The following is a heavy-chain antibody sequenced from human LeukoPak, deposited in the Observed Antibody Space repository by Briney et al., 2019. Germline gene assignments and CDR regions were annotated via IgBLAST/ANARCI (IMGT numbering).Heavy chain of an antibody. CDR1: GYTFTDYY. D-gene: IGHD2-2*01. J-gene: IGHJ4*02. CDR2: INPNDGDT. V-gene: IGHV1-2*02. Sequence: GASVKVSCKASGYTFTDYYMHWGRQAPGQGCERMGWINPNDGDTNYAQKFQGRLTMTRDTSISTAHMEVSRLRSDDTAVYYCARANFLYCSSSTCLFDYWGQGTLVTVSS. CDR3: ARANFLYCSSSTCLFDY.